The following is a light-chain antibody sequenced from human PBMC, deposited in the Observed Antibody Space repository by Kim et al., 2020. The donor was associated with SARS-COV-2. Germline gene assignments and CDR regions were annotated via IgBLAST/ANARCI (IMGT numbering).Light chain of an antibody. CDR2: GNS. CDR3: QSYDSSLSGSGV. CDR1: SSNIGAGYD. J-gene: IGLJ1*01. Sequence: RVTISCTGSSSNIGAGYDVHWYQQRPGTAPKLLIYGNSNRPSGVPDRFSGSKSGTSAALAITGLQAEDEADDYCQSYDSSLSGSGVFGTGTKVTVL. V-gene: IGLV1-40*01.